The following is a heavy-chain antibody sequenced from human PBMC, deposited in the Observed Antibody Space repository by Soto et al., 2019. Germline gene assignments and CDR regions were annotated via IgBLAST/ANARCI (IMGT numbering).Heavy chain of an antibody. D-gene: IGHD1-26*01. CDR3: ARFSGSYLRD. J-gene: IGHJ4*02. V-gene: IGHV4-31*03. CDR2: MYYSGST. CDR1: GGSISSGGYY. Sequence: QVQLQESGPGLVKPSQALSLTCTVSGGSISSGGYYWSWVRQHPGKGLEWIAYMYYSGSTCYNPSLKSRVSVSVDTSKNQFSLKLSSLTAADTAVYYCARFSGSYLRDWVQGTLVTVSS.